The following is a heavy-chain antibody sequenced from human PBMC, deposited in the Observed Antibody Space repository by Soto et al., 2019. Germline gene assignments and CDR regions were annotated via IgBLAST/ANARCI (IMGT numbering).Heavy chain of an antibody. J-gene: IGHJ1*01. Sequence: ESGGALVQPGRSLRLSCAASGFTFENHAMHWVRQVPGKGLERVAGIGWNSAKIGYADSVKGRFSISRDNAKSSLYLEMNGLRIENTALYFCAKDSASSCSAYFRYWGRGTLVTASS. CDR3: AKDSASSCSAYFRY. V-gene: IGHV3-9*01. CDR1: GFTFENHA. CDR2: IGWNSAKI. D-gene: IGHD2-2*01.